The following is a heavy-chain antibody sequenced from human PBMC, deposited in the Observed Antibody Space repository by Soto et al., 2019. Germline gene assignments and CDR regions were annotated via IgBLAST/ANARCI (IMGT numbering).Heavy chain of an antibody. CDR3: ARLRHYYDSSGHPH. Sequence: SETLSLTCTVSGGSISSSSYYWGWIRQPPGKGLEWIGSIYYSGSTYYNPSLKSRVTISVDTSKNQFSLKLSSVTAADTAVYYCARLRHYYDSSGHPHWGQGTLVTVSS. CDR2: IYYSGST. V-gene: IGHV4-39*01. J-gene: IGHJ4*02. D-gene: IGHD3-22*01. CDR1: GGSISSSSYY.